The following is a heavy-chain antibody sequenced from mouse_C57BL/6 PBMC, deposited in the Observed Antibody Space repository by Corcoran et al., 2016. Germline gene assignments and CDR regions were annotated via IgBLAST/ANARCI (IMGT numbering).Heavy chain of an antibody. CDR1: GYTFTDYY. J-gene: IGHJ2*01. Sequence: EVQLQQSGPELVKPGASVKISCKASGYTFTDYYMNWVKQSHGKSLEWIGDINPNNGGTSYNQKFKGKATLTVDKSSSTAYMELRSLTSEDSVVYYCARLTGHYFDYWGQGTTLTVSS. V-gene: IGHV1-26*01. CDR2: INPNNGGT. CDR3: ARLTGHYFDY.